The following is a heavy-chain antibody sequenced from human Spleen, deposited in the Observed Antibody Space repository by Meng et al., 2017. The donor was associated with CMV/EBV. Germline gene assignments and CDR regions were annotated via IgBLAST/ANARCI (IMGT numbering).Heavy chain of an antibody. D-gene: IGHD3-22*01. CDR2: INHRGST. CDR1: GGSFSGYD. J-gene: IGHJ4*02. V-gene: IGHV4-34*01. CDR3: ARGSTSVTMIVVVITAASLAYDS. Sequence: SETLSLTCAVYGGSFSGYDWSWIRQSPGKGLEWIGEINHRGSTNYNPSLKSRLTISVDTSKNQFSLKLNSVTAADAAVYYCARGSTSVTMIVVVITAASLAYDSWGQGTLVTVSS.